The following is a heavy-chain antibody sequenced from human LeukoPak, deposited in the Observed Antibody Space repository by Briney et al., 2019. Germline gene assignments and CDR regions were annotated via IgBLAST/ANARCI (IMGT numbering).Heavy chain of an antibody. CDR3: ARDKYYGSGSYQGSAFDI. J-gene: IGHJ3*02. D-gene: IGHD3-10*01. CDR2: IIPIFGTA. Sequence: SVKVSCKASGGTFSSYAISWVRQAPGQGLEWMGGIIPIFGTANYAQKFQGRVTITADESTSTAYMELSSLRSEDTAVYYCARDKYYGSGSYQGSAFDIWGRGTMVTVSS. CDR1: GGTFSSYA. V-gene: IGHV1-69*01.